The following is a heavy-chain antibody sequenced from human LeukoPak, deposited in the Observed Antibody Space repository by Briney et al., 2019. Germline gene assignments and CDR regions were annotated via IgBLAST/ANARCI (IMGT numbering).Heavy chain of an antibody. CDR1: GFTFSSYA. Sequence: SGGSLRLSCAASGFTFSSYAMSWVRQAPGKGLEWVSAISGSGGSTYYADSVKGRFTISRDNSKHTLYLQMNSLRAEDTAVYYCAKDVAATAWFDPWGQGTLVTVSS. D-gene: IGHD2-15*01. CDR3: AKDVAATAWFDP. V-gene: IGHV3-23*01. CDR2: ISGSGGST. J-gene: IGHJ5*02.